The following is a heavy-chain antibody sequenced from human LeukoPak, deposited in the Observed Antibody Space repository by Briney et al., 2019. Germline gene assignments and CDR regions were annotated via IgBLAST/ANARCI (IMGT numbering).Heavy chain of an antibody. CDR3: ARDFRVATADYYYYYMDV. J-gene: IGHJ6*03. Sequence: GGSLRLSCAASGFTFSSYWMSWVRQAPGKGLEWVANIKQDGSEKYYVDSVKGRFTISRDNAKNSLYLQMNSLRAEDTAEYYCARDFRVATADYYYYYMDVWGKGTTVTISS. CDR2: IKQDGSEK. D-gene: IGHD5-12*01. V-gene: IGHV3-7*01. CDR1: GFTFSSYW.